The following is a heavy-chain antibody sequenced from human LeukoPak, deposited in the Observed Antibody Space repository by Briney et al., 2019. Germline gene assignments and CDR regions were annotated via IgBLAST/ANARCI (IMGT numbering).Heavy chain of an antibody. V-gene: IGHV4-39*01. CDR3: ARSGNCTNGVCYTGVFDY. CDR2: IYYSGST. CDR1: GGSISSSSYY. Sequence: SETLSLTCTVSGGSISSSSYYWGWIRQPPGKGLEWIGTIYYSGSTYYNPSLKSRVTISVDTSKNRFSLKLSSVTAADTAVYYCARSGNCTNGVCYTGVFDYWGQGTLVTVSS. D-gene: IGHD2-8*01. J-gene: IGHJ4*02.